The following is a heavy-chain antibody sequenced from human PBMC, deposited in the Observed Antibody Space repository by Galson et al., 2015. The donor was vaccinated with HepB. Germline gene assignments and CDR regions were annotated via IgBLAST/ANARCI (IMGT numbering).Heavy chain of an antibody. CDR2: IWYDGSNK. D-gene: IGHD2/OR15-2a*01. Sequence: SLRLSCAASGFTFSSYGMHWVRQAPGKGLEWVAVIWYDGSNKYYADSVKGRFTISRDNSKNTLYLQMNSLRAEDTAVYYCARDSMAAAEAFDIWGQGTMVTVSS. J-gene: IGHJ3*02. CDR3: ARDSMAAAEAFDI. CDR1: GFTFSSYG. V-gene: IGHV3-33*08.